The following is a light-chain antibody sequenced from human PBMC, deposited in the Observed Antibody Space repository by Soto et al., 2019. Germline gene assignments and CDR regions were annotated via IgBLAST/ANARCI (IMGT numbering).Light chain of an antibody. CDR1: QDIRKF. CDR2: DAS. J-gene: IGKJ3*01. Sequence: DIQMTQSPSSLSASVGDRVTITCQASQDIRKFLNWYQQKPGKAPKLLINDASNLETGVPSRFSGSGSGTDFTFTINSLQPEDIATYYCQHYDNSVTFGPGTRWISN. V-gene: IGKV1-33*01. CDR3: QHYDNSVT.